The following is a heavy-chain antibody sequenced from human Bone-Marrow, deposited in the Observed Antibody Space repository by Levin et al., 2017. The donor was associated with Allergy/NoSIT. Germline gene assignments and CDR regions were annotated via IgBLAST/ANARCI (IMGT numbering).Heavy chain of an antibody. CDR1: GFPFNNYA. Sequence: GGSLRLSCTASGFPFNNYAMHWVRQAPGKGLEWVAVIVFDASNKFYGDSAQGRFIISRDSSKKTLYLQMNSLRREDSGLYYCAKGGDGAATFDYQGQGTLVTVSS. D-gene: IGHD1-1*01. J-gene: IGHJ4*02. CDR2: IVFDASNK. CDR3: AKGGDGAATFDY. V-gene: IGHV3-30*18.